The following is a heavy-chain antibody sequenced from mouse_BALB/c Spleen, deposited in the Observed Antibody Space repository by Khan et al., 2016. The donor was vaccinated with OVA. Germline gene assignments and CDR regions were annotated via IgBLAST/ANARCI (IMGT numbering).Heavy chain of an antibody. J-gene: IGHJ4*01. CDR3: TRRISYFALDY. V-gene: IGHV9-3-1*01. D-gene: IGHD2-4*01. CDR2: INTYTGEP. Sequence: QIQWVQSGPELKKPGETVKISCKASGYTFTNYGMNWVKQSPGKGLKWMGWINTYTGEPTYVDDLKGRFAFSLETSASTAYLQINNLKNEDTATYFCTRRISYFALDYWGQGTSVTVSS. CDR1: GYTFTNYG.